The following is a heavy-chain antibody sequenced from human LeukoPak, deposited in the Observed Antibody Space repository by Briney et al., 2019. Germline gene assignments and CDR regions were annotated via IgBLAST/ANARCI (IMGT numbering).Heavy chain of an antibody. J-gene: IGHJ3*02. CDR1: GYTFTGYY. Sequence: ASVKVSCKASGYTFTGYYMHWVRQAPGQGLEWMGWINPNSDGTHYAQKFQGRVTMTRDTSITTVYMELSSLRSDDTAIYYCARDYNWNYASLDIWGQGTMVTISS. CDR3: ARDYNWNYASLDI. V-gene: IGHV1-2*02. CDR2: INPNSDGT. D-gene: IGHD1-7*01.